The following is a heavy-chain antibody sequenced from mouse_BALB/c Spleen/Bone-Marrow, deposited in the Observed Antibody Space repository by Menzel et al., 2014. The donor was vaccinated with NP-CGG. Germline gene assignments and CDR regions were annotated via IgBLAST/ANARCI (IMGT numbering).Heavy chain of an antibody. CDR1: GFSLXSYG. J-gene: IGHJ3*01. Sequence: VKLMESGPGLVAPSQSLSITCTVSGFSLXSYGVHWVRQPPGKGLEWLGVIWAGGSTNYNSALMSRLSISKDNSKSQVFLNMNSLQTDDTAMYYCASLYLFAYWGQGTLVTVSA. V-gene: IGHV2-9*02. D-gene: IGHD5-1-1*01. CDR3: ASLYLFAY. CDR2: IWAGGST.